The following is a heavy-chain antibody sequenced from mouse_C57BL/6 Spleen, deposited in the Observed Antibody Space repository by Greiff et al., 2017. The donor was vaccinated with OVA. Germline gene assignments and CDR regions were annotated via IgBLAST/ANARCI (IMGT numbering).Heavy chain of an antibody. Sequence: QVQLQQSGAELVKPGASVKLSCKASGYNFTEYTIHWVKQRSGQGLEWIGWFYPGSGSIKYNEKFKDKATLTADKSSSTVYMELSRLTSADSAVYFCARHEVDSSGYGDLDYWGQGTTLTVSS. CDR1: GYNFTEYT. J-gene: IGHJ2*01. V-gene: IGHV1-62-2*01. CDR3: ARHEVDSSGYGDLDY. D-gene: IGHD3-2*02. CDR2: FYPGSGSI.